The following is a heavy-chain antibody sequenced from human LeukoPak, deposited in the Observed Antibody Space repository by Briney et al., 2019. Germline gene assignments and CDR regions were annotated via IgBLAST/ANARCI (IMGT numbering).Heavy chain of an antibody. CDR2: ISHDGSNK. D-gene: IGHD4-23*01. V-gene: IGHV3-30-3*01. Sequence: PGRPLRLSCAASGFTFSSYAMHWVRQAPGKGLEWVAVISHDGSNKYYADSVKGRFTISRDNSKNTLYLQMNSLRAEDTAVYYCARDPATVVANYWGQGTLVTVSS. J-gene: IGHJ4*02. CDR1: GFTFSSYA. CDR3: ARDPATVVANY.